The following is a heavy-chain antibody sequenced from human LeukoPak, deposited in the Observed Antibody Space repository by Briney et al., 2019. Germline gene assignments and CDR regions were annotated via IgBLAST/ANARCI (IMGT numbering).Heavy chain of an antibody. CDR2: ISSKGGST. CDR3: ARALDGYNYDY. Sequence: GGSLRLSCSASGFTFSSYAMHWVRQAPGKGLEYVSAISSKGGSTYYADSVKGRFTISRDNSKNTLYLQMNSLRAEDTAVYYCARALDGYNYDYWGQGTLVTVSS. V-gene: IGHV3-64*04. CDR1: GFTFSSYA. D-gene: IGHD5-24*01. J-gene: IGHJ4*02.